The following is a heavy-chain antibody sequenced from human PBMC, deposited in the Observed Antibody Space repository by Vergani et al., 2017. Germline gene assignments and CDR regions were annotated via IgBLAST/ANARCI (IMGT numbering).Heavy chain of an antibody. CDR1: GGSISSYY. V-gene: IGHV4-59*01. CDR3: ARAPYYYYGMDV. J-gene: IGHJ6*02. CDR2: IYYSGST. Sequence: QVQLQESGPGLVKPSETLSLTCTVSGGSISSYYWSWIRQPPGKGLEWIGYIYYSGSTNYNPSLKSRVTISVDTSKNQFSLKRSSVTAADTAVYYCARAPYYYYGMDVWGQGTTVTVSS.